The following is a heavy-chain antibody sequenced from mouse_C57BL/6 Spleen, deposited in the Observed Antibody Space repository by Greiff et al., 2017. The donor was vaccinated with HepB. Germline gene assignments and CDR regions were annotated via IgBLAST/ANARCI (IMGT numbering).Heavy chain of an antibody. CDR3: ARKGLTGTGDY. J-gene: IGHJ2*01. V-gene: IGHV1-69*01. CDR2: IDPSDSYT. CDR1: GYTFTSYW. D-gene: IGHD4-1*01. Sequence: VKLQQPGAELVMPGASVKLSCKASGYTFTSYWMHWVKQRPGQGLEWIGEIDPSDSYTNYNQKFKGKSTLTVDKSSSTAYMQLSSLTSEDSAVYYCARKGLTGTGDYWGQGTTLTVSS.